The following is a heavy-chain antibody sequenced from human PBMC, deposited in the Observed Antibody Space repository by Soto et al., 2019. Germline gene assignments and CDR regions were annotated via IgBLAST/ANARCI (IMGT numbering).Heavy chain of an antibody. CDR2: IVVGSGNT. D-gene: IGHD3-3*01. V-gene: IGHV1-58*02. J-gene: IGHJ4*02. CDR1: GFTFTSSA. CDR3: AAASYDFWSGYYRFDY. Sequence: GASVKVSCKASGFTFTSSAMQWVRQARGQRLEWIGWIVVGSGNTNYAQKFQERVTITRDMSTSTAYMELSSLRSEDTAVYYCAAASYDFWSGYYRFDYWGQGTLVTVSS.